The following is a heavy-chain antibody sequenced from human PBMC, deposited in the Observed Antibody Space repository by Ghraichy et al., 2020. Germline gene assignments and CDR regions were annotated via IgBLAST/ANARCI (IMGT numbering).Heavy chain of an antibody. CDR3: ARVSDSGYGYPDY. J-gene: IGHJ4*02. Sequence: SQTLSLTCAVYGGSFSGYYWSWIRQPPGKGLEWIGEINHGVSTNSNPSLKSRVTMSVDTSKNQFSLKLSSVTAADTALYYCARVSDSGYGYPDYWGQGTLVTVSS. D-gene: IGHD5-12*01. CDR1: GGSFSGYY. V-gene: IGHV4-34*01. CDR2: INHGVST.